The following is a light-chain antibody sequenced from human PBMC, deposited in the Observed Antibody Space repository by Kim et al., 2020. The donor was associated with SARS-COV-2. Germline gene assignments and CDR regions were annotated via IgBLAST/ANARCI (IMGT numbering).Light chain of an antibody. Sequence: ELTQPPSVSEAPKQRVTISCSGSSSNIGNNAVNWYQQLPGKAPKLLIYYDDLLPSGVSDRFSGSKSGTSASLAISGLQSEDEAEYYCATWDDSLSGPVFGGGTQLTVL. CDR1: SSNIGNNA. CDR2: YDD. J-gene: IGLJ3*02. CDR3: ATWDDSLSGPV. V-gene: IGLV1-36*01.